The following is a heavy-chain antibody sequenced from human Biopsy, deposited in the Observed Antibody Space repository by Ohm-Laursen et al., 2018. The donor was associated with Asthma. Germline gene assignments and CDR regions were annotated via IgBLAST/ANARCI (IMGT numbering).Heavy chain of an antibody. CDR1: GFTVSRDH. J-gene: IGHJ4*02. D-gene: IGHD6-19*01. CDR2: IYSGGTS. CDR3: ARGDRSGWSHYYFDY. V-gene: IGHV3-53*01. Sequence: GSLRLSCAASGFTVSRDHMFWVRQAPGKGLEWVSVIYSGGTSHTADSVRGRFTISRDFSKNTLHLQMHSLRVEDTAVYYCARGDRSGWSHYYFDYWGQGTLVTVSS.